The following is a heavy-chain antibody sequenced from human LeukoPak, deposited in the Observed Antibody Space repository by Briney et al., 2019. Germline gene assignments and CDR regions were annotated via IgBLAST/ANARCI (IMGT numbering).Heavy chain of an antibody. CDR1: GGSISSGGYS. Sequence: TSQTLSLTCAVSGGSISSGGYSWSWIRQPPGKGLEWIGYIYHSGSTYYNPSLKSRVTISVDRSKNQFSLKLSSVTAADTAVYYCARTSYVVAAGYYFDYWGQGTLVTVSS. V-gene: IGHV4-30-2*01. D-gene: IGHD2-15*01. CDR3: ARTSYVVAAGYYFDY. CDR2: IYHSGST. J-gene: IGHJ4*02.